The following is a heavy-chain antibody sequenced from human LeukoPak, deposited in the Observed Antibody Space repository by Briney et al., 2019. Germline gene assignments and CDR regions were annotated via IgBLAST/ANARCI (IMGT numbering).Heavy chain of an antibody. J-gene: IGHJ4*02. CDR3: ARNGRVRRVVKDLFEY. CDR2: VSPYSGNT. D-gene: IGHD3-10*01. CDR1: GYTFTDYD. Sequence: GASVKVSCKTSGYTFTDYDITWVRQAPGQGLEWMGRVSPYSGNTYYSQRFQDRVTITKDTSTGTAYMDLRNLRTDDTAMYYCARNGRVRRVVKDLFEYWGQGTLVAVSS. V-gene: IGHV1-18*01.